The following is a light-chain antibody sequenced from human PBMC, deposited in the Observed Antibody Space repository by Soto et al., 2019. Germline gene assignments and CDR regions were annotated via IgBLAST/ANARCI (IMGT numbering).Light chain of an antibody. CDR2: RNN. Sequence: QSALTQPPSASGTPGQRVTISCSGSSSNIGSNYVYWYQQLPGTAPKLLIYRNNQRPSGGPDRFSGSKSGTSASLAISGLRSEDEADYYCAAWDDSLSALYVFGTGTKVTV. V-gene: IGLV1-47*01. CDR3: AAWDDSLSALYV. CDR1: SSNIGSNY. J-gene: IGLJ1*01.